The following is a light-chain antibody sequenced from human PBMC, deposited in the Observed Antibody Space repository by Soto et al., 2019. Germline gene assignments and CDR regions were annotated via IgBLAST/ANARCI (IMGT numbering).Light chain of an antibody. CDR2: EVS. CDR1: RGNVVNYNN. CDR3: SSYTSSSTLYV. J-gene: IGLJ1*01. Sequence: QSALTQPASVSGSPGQWFTISCTGPRGNVVNYNNVSWYQQHPGKAPKLMIYEVSHRPSGVSNRFSGSKSGNTASLTISGLQDEDEADYFCSSYTSSSTLYVFGTGTKLTVL. V-gene: IGLV2-14*01.